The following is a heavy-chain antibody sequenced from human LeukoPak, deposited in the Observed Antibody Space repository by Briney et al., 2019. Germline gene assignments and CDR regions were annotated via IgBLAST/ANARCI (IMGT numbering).Heavy chain of an antibody. Sequence: GGSLRLSCAASGFTFSSYWMSWVRQAPGKELEWVGNIKQDGSEKYYVDSVKGRFTISRDNAKNSLYLQLNSLRAEDTAVYYCARDTTVTAYYYYYMDVWGKGTTVTVSS. J-gene: IGHJ6*03. CDR1: GFTFSSYW. CDR2: IKQDGSEK. CDR3: ARDTTVTAYYYYYMDV. V-gene: IGHV3-7*01. D-gene: IGHD4-17*01.